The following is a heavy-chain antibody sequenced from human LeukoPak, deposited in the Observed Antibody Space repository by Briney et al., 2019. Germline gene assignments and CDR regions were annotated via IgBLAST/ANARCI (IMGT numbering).Heavy chain of an antibody. D-gene: IGHD3-10*01. CDR1: GGSISSYY. Sequence: SETLSLTCTVSGGSISSYYWSWIRQPPGKGLEWIGEINHSGSTNYNPSLKSRVTISVDTSKNQFSLKLSSVTAADTAVYYCARAPLYYYGSGSVYYYGMDVWGKGTTVTVSS. CDR2: INHSGST. CDR3: ARAPLYYYGSGSVYYYGMDV. V-gene: IGHV4-34*01. J-gene: IGHJ6*04.